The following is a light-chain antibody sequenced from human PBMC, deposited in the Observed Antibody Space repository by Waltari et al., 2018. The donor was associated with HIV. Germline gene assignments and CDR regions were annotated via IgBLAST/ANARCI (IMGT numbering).Light chain of an antibody. J-gene: IGLJ1*01. CDR2: DVS. Sequence: QSALTQPRSVSGSPGQSVTIHCTGTSSDVGGYNYVSWYQHHPGKTPKLLIYDVSKRPSGVPDRFSGSKSGNTASLTISGLQAEDEADYYCCSYAGSSTYVFATGTNVNVL. V-gene: IGLV2-11*01. CDR1: SSDVGGYNY. CDR3: CSYAGSSTYV.